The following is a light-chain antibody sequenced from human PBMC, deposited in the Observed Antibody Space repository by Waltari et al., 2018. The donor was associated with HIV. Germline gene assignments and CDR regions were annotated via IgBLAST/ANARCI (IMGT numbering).Light chain of an antibody. CDR3: ATWDRSLSRVI. V-gene: IGLV1-51*01. CDR1: SSNIGHNF. Sequence: QSLLTQPPSVSAAPRQMVTISCSGPSSNIGHNFVSWYQQLPGTAPKLLISDNNKRPSGIPDRFSGSKSGTSATLGTTGLQHGDEADYFCATWDRSLSRVIFGGGTRLTVL. J-gene: IGLJ2*01. CDR2: DNN.